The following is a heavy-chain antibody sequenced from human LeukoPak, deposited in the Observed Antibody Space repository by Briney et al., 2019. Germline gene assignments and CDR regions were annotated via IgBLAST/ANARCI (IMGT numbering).Heavy chain of an antibody. J-gene: IGHJ4*02. CDR1: GGSISSYY. D-gene: IGHD6-6*01. Sequence: SETLSLTCTVSGGSISSYYWSWIRQPPGKGLEWIGYIYYSGSTYYNPSLKSRVTISVDTSKNQFSLKLSSVTAADTAVYYCARVGEGSSGFDYWGQGTLVTVSS. CDR2: IYYSGST. V-gene: IGHV4-59*12. CDR3: ARVGEGSSGFDY.